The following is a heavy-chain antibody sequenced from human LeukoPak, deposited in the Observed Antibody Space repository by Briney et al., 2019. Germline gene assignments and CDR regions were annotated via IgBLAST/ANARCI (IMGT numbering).Heavy chain of an antibody. CDR2: IYYSGST. CDR3: ARGLQSTEIDY. Sequence: PSETLSLTCTVSGGSISSYYWSWIRQPPGKGLEWIGYIYYSGSTNYSPSLKSRVTISVDTSKNQFSLKLSSVTAADTAVYYCARGLQSTEIDYWGQGTLVTVSS. J-gene: IGHJ4*02. CDR1: GGSISSYY. V-gene: IGHV4-59*01.